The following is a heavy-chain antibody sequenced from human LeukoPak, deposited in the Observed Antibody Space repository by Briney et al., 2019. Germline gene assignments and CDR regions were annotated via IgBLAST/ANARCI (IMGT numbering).Heavy chain of an antibody. D-gene: IGHD2-2*01. CDR3: ANDIVVVPAATFDY. CDR2: ISGSGGST. J-gene: IGHJ4*02. V-gene: IGHV3-23*01. CDR1: GFTFSGYA. Sequence: GGSLRLSCAASGFTFSGYAMSWVRQAPGKGLEWVSAISGSGGSTYYADSVKGRFTISRDNSKNPLYLQMNSLRAEDTAVYYCANDIVVVPAATFDYWGQGTLVTVSS.